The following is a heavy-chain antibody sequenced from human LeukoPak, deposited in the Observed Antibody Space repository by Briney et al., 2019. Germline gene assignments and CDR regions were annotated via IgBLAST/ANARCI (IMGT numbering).Heavy chain of an antibody. J-gene: IGHJ5*02. CDR1: GGSFSGYY. D-gene: IGHD3-3*01. Sequence: SETLSLTCAVYGGSFSGYYWSWIRQPPGKGLEWIGEINHSGSTNYNPSLKSRVTISVDTSKNQFSLKLSSVTAADTAVYYCARGRIDFWSGYAQLNWFDPWGQGSLVTVSS. V-gene: IGHV4-34*01. CDR3: ARGRIDFWSGYAQLNWFDP. CDR2: INHSGST.